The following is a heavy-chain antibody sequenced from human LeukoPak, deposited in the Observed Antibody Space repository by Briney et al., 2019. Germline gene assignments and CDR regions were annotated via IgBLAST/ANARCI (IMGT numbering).Heavy chain of an antibody. V-gene: IGHV3-23*01. D-gene: IGHD3-3*01. CDR2: ISGNGDTT. Sequence: GGSLRLSCAGSGFTFSNYAMSWVRQAPGKGLEWVSVISGNGDTTYYADSVKGRFTISRDNSKNTLYLQMNSLRAEDTAIYSCARDYRGSGYFFDVWGQGTMVAASS. J-gene: IGHJ3*01. CDR1: GFTFSNYA. CDR3: ARDYRGSGYFFDV.